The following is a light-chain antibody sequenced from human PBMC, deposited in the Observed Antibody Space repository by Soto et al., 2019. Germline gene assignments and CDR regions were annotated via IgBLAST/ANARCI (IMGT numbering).Light chain of an antibody. CDR2: GAS. V-gene: IGKV3-20*01. CDR1: QSVSSYY. CDR3: QQYNNWPPLT. Sequence: EIALTQSPGTLSLSPGERATLSCRASQSVSSYYLAWYQQKPGQAPRLLIYGASNRATGIPDRFSGSGSGTDFTLTISRLEPEDFAVYYCQQYNNWPPLTFGGGTKVDIK. J-gene: IGKJ4*01.